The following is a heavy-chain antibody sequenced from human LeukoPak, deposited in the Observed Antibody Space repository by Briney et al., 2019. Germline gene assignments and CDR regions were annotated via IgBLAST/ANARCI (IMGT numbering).Heavy chain of an antibody. D-gene: IGHD6-13*01. CDR1: GYTFTVYY. CDR3: ARDSSSWGNYGMDV. J-gene: IGHJ6*02. Sequence: ASVTLSCTASGYTFTVYYMHWGRQAPGQGLEWMGWSNPNSGGTNYAQKFQGRVTMTRDTSISTAYMELSRLRSDDTAVYYCARDSSSWGNYGMDVWGQGTTVTVSS. CDR2: SNPNSGGT. V-gene: IGHV1-2*02.